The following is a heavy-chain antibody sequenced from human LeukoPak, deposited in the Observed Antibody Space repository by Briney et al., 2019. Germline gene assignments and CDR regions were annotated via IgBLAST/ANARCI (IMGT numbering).Heavy chain of an antibody. D-gene: IGHD6-13*01. J-gene: IGHJ4*02. Sequence: PSETLSLTCTVSGGSISSSSYYWGWIRQPPGKGLEWIGSIYYSGSTYYNPSLKSRVTMSVDTSKNQFSLKLSSVTAADTAVYYCARVKQTYFDYWGQGTLVTVSS. V-gene: IGHV4-39*07. CDR2: IYYSGST. CDR3: ARVKQTYFDY. CDR1: GGSISSSSYY.